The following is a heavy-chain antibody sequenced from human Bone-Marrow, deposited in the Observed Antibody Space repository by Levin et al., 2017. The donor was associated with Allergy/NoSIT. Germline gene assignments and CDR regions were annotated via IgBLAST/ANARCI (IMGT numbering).Heavy chain of an antibody. CDR2: IDPSDSYT. D-gene: IGHD1-7*01. CDR1: GSSFTSYW. Sequence: GGSLRLSCKGSGSSFTSYWISWVRQMPGKGLEWMGRIDPSDSYTNYSPSFQGHVTISADKSISTAYLQWSSLKASDTAMYYCARPGVTGTTWFDYWGQGTLVTVSS. CDR3: ARPGVTGTTWFDY. J-gene: IGHJ4*02. V-gene: IGHV5-10-1*01.